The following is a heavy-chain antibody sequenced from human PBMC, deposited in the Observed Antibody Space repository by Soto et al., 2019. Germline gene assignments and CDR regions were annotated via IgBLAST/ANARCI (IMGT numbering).Heavy chain of an antibody. CDR3: AGGGVRGVITRTRDYYGMDV. D-gene: IGHD3-10*01. Sequence: GESLKISCKGSGYSFISYWIGWVRQMPGKGLELMGIIYPGDSDTRYSPSFQGQVTISADKSISTAYLQWSSLKASDTAMYYCAGGGVRGVITRTRDYYGMDVWGQGTTVTVS. CDR2: IYPGDSDT. J-gene: IGHJ6*02. CDR1: GYSFISYW. V-gene: IGHV5-51*03.